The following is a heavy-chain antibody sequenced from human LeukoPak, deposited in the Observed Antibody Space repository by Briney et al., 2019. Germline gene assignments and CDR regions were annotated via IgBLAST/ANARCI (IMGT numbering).Heavy chain of an antibody. J-gene: IGHJ6*03. D-gene: IGHD3-10*01. CDR1: GGSISSCY. CDR2: TYYSGST. Sequence: KTPETLSLTCTVSGGSISSCYWSWIRQPPGKGLEWIGYTYYSGSTNYNPSLKSRVTISVDTSKNQFSLKLSSVTAADTAVYYCARGIEGFGGDYYYYYYMDVWGKGTTVTVSS. CDR3: ARGIEGFGGDYYYYYYMDV. V-gene: IGHV4-59*01.